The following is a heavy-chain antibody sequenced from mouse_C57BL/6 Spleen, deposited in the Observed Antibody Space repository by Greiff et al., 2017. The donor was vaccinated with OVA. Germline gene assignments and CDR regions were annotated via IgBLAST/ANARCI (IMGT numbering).Heavy chain of an antibody. CDR1: GYAFTNYL. J-gene: IGHJ4*01. Sequence: QVQLQQPGAELVRPGTSVKVSCKASGYAFTNYLIEWVKQRPGQGLEWIGVINPGSGGTNYNEKFKGKATLTADKSSSTAYMQLSSLTSEDSAVYFCARSGSYSYYAMDYWGQGTSVTVSS. CDR2: INPGSGGT. CDR3: ARSGSYSYYAMDY. V-gene: IGHV1-54*01. D-gene: IGHD1-1*01.